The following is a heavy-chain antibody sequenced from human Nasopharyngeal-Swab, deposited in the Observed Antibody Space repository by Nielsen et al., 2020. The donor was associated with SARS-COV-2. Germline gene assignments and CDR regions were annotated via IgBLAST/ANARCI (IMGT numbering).Heavy chain of an antibody. Sequence: GESLKISCAASGFTFSSYWMHWVRQAPGKGLVWVSRINSDGSSTSYADSVKGRFTISRDNAKNTLYLQMNSLRAEDTAVYYCARGVTLVRGGLGMDVWGQGTTVTVSS. CDR2: INSDGSST. CDR3: ARGVTLVRGGLGMDV. V-gene: IGHV3-74*01. D-gene: IGHD3-10*01. J-gene: IGHJ6*02. CDR1: GFTFSSYW.